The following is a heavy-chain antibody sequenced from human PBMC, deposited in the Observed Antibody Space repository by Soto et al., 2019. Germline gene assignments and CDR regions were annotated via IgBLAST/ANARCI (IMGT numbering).Heavy chain of an antibody. D-gene: IGHD6-13*01. CDR3: ASPNSSTRYYGMDV. Sequence: ASVKVSCKASGYTFTGYYMHWVRQAPGQGLEWMGWINPNSGATNYAQKFQGRVTMTRDTSISTAYMELSRLRSDDTAVYYCASPNSSTRYYGMDVWGQGTTVTVSS. V-gene: IGHV1-2*02. CDR1: GYTFTGYY. CDR2: INPNSGAT. J-gene: IGHJ6*02.